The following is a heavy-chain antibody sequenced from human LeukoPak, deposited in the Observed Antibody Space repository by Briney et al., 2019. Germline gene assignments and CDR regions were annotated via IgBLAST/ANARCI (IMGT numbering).Heavy chain of an antibody. J-gene: IGHJ6*03. Sequence: GGSLRLSCAASGFTFSSYAMHWVRQAPGKGLEWVAVISYDGSSKYYADSVKGRFTISRDNSKNTLYLQMSSLRAEDTAVYYCAKGDIVVVPAAITYYYYMDVWGKGTTVTVSS. V-gene: IGHV3-30-3*01. CDR1: GFTFSSYA. D-gene: IGHD2-2*01. CDR2: ISYDGSSK. CDR3: AKGDIVVVPAAITYYYYMDV.